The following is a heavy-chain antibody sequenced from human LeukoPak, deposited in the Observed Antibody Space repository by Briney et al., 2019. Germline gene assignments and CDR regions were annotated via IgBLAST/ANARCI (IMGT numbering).Heavy chain of an antibody. CDR2: INHSGST. CDR3: ARSHYYYMDV. J-gene: IGHJ6*03. Sequence: SQTLSLTCAVYGGSFSGYYWSWIRQPPGKGLEWIGEINHSGSTNYNPSLKSRVTISVDTSKNQFSLKLSSVTAADTAVYYCARSHYYYMDVWGKGTTVTVSS. CDR1: GGSFSGYY. V-gene: IGHV4-34*01.